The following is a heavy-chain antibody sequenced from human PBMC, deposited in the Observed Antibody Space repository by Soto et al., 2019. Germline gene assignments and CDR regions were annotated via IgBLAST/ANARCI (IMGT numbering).Heavy chain of an antibody. D-gene: IGHD6-13*01. V-gene: IGHV1-69*13. CDR3: ARGRIADDAFDI. J-gene: IGHJ3*02. Sequence: ASVKVSCKASGGTFSSYAISWVRQAPGQGLEWMGGIIPIFGTANCAQKFQGRVTITADESTSTAYMELSSLRSEDTAVYYCARGRIADDAFDIWGQGTMVTVSS. CDR2: IIPIFGTA. CDR1: GGTFSSYA.